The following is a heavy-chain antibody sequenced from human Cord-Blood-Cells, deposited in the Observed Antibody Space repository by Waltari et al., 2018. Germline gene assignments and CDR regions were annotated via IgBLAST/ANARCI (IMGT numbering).Heavy chain of an antibody. CDR1: GFTFSSYP. J-gene: IGHJ4*02. V-gene: IGHV3-30-3*01. CDR3: AREGGGEYFDY. Sequence: HVQLVESGGGVVQPGRSLSLSCPASGFTFSSYPLPRVRQAPGKGLEWVAVISYDGSNKYYADSVKGRFTISRDNSKNTLYLQMNSLRAEDTAVYYCAREGGGEYFDYWGQGTLVTVSS. D-gene: IGHD3-16*01. CDR2: ISYDGSNK.